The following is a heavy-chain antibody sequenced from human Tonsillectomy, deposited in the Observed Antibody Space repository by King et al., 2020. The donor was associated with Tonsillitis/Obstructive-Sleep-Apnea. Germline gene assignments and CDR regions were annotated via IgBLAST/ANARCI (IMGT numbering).Heavy chain of an antibody. Sequence: EVQLVESGGGVVRPGGSLRLSCAASGFTFDDYGMSWVRQAPGKGLEWDSGINWNGGSTGYADSVKGRFTISRDNAKNSLYLQMNSLRAEDTALYYCARVFRVHTRNYGSGSYYFDYWGQGTLVTVSS. D-gene: IGHD3-10*01. CDR2: INWNGGST. CDR1: GFTFDDYG. V-gene: IGHV3-20*04. CDR3: ARVFRVHTRNYGSGSYYFDY. J-gene: IGHJ4*02.